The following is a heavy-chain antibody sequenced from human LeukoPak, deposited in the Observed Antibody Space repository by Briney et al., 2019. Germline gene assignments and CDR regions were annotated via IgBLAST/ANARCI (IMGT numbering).Heavy chain of an antibody. J-gene: IGHJ4*02. CDR2: IGLDGAQK. CDR3: ARWRGLQSEFDC. CDR1: GFTFSSHS. D-gene: IGHD5-24*01. V-gene: IGHV3-7*01. Sequence: GGSLRLSCAASGFTFSSHSMGWVRQAPGKGLECVATIGLDGAQKDFVDSVKGRFTLSRDNAKNSLFLEMNRLRVEDTAGYYCARWRGLQSEFDCWGQGTLVTVSS.